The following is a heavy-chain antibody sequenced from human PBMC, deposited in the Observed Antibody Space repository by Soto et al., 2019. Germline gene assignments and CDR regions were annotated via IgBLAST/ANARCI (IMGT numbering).Heavy chain of an antibody. CDR3: ATSYDSGFDP. D-gene: IGHD3-3*01. J-gene: IGHJ5*02. V-gene: IGHV1-18*04. CDR1: GYSFSTYD. CDR2: ISPKNGNT. Sequence: LLLQSGAELQKPGASVKISCKASGYSFSTYDISWLRQAPGQGPEWMGRISPKNGNTNYAQNFQDRVTMTVDTSSSTAYMELRGLRSDDTAKYYCATSYDSGFDPWGQGTLVTVSS.